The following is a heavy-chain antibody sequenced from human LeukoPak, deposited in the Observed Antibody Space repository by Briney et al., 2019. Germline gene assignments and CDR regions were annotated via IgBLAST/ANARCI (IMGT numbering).Heavy chain of an antibody. CDR2: IYYSGST. J-gene: IGHJ6*03. CDR1: GGSISSYY. V-gene: IGHV4-59*01. CDR3: ARDRANYYYMDV. Sequence: SETLSLTCTVSGGSISSYYWSWIRQPPGKGLEWIGYIYYSGSTNYNPSLKSRVTISVDTSKNQFSLKLSSVTAAGTAVYYCARDRANYYYMDVWGKGTTVTVSS.